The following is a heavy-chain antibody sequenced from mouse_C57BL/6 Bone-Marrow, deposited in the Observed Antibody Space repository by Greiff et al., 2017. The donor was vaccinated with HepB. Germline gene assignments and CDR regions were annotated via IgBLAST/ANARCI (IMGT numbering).Heavy chain of an antibody. CDR3: ARSGGWLLTMDY. CDR1: GYTFTSYG. J-gene: IGHJ4*01. Sequence: QVQLQQSGAELARPGASVKLSCKASGYTFTSYGISWVKQRTGQGLEWIGEIYPRSGNTYYNEKFKGKATLTADKSSSTAYMELRSLTSEDSAVYFCARSGGWLLTMDYWGQGTAVTVSS. V-gene: IGHV1-81*01. CDR2: IYPRSGNT. D-gene: IGHD2-3*01.